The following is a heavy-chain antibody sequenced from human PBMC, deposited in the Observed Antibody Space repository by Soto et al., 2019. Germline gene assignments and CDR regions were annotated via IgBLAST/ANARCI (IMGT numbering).Heavy chain of an antibody. CDR2: IYYSGST. Sequence: ETLSLTRSFAGRSISSYFLGRFRQPPEKKMEWIGSIYYSGSTYYNPSLKSRVTISVDTSKNQFSLKLSSVTAAYTAVYYCARLGAYYQSFDPWGPGTLVTVSS. V-gene: IGHV4-39*01. D-gene: IGHD2-21*01. CDR1: GRSISSYF. CDR3: ARLGAYYQSFDP. J-gene: IGHJ5*02.